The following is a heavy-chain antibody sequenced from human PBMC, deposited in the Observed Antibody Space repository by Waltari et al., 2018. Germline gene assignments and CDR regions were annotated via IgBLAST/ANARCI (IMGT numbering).Heavy chain of an antibody. CDR2: INPYNGLT. V-gene: IGHV1-3*01. J-gene: IGHJ6*02. CDR3: AREIEMTGGKFHFGLDL. Sequence: QVHLVQSGAEMRQPGASLNISCTTSGYTFISHAIHWVRQAPGQGLEWGGRINPYNGLTSYSENFEGRVSITMHTSANIIYMEVPSVTSEDTSVYFCAREIEMTGGKFHFGLDLWGQGTAVVVSS. D-gene: IGHD2-8*02. CDR1: GYTFISHA.